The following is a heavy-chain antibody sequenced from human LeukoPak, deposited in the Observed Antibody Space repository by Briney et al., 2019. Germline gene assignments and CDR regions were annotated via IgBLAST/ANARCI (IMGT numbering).Heavy chain of an antibody. Sequence: ASVKVSCKAFGYTFTGYYMHWVRQAPGQGLEWMGWINPNSGGTNYAQKFQGRVTMTRDTSISTAYMELSRLRSDDTAVYYCARELRELLGAFDYWGQGTLVTVSS. CDR2: INPNSGGT. V-gene: IGHV1-2*02. D-gene: IGHD1-26*01. CDR3: ARELRELLGAFDY. CDR1: GYTFTGYY. J-gene: IGHJ4*02.